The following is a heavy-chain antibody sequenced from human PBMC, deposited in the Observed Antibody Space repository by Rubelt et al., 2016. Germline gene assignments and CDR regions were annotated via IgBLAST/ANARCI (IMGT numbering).Heavy chain of an antibody. D-gene: IGHD3-22*01. CDR3: ARGYFDSTGDFDY. CDR2: INTYNDKT. CDR1: GYTFTTYG. J-gene: IGHJ4*02. V-gene: IGHV1-18*01. Sequence: QVHLVQSAIEVKKPGASVKISCKTSGYTFTTYGIIWVRRAPGQGLEWMGWINTYNDKTNYPQKFQGRVSMTTDSSTNTAYMELRSLRSDDTAVYYCARGYFDSTGDFDYRGQGTLVTVSS.